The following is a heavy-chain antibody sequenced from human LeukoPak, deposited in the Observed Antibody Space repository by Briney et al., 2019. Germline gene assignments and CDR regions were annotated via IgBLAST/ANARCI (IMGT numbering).Heavy chain of an antibody. J-gene: IGHJ4*02. CDR2: IYSGGST. CDR1: GFTVSSNY. D-gene: IGHD6-6*01. Sequence: GGSLRLSCAASGFTVSSNYMSWVRQAPGKGLEWVSVIYSGGSTYYPDSVKGRFTISRDNSKNTLYLQMNSLRAEDTAVYYCATTGVPSIAARPFDYWGQGTLVTVSS. CDR3: ATTGVPSIAARPFDY. V-gene: IGHV3-53*01.